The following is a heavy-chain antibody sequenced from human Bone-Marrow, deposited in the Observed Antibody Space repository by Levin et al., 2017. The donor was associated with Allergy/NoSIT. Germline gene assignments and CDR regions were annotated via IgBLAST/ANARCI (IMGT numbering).Heavy chain of an antibody. CDR1: GFTFSSYA. V-gene: IGHV3-23*01. Sequence: PGGSLRLSCAASGFTFSSYAMSWVRQAPGKGLEWVSTISGSSGSTYYADSVKGRFTIPRDNSKNTLYLQMNSLRAEDTAVCYCAKGQFARTTPRSLDFWGQGTLVTVSS. CDR2: ISGSSGST. J-gene: IGHJ4*02. D-gene: IGHD1-14*01. CDR3: AKGQFARTTPRSLDF.